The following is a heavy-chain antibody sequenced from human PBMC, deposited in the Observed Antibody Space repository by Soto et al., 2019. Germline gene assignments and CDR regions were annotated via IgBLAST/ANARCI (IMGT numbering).Heavy chain of an antibody. D-gene: IGHD3-10*01. CDR2: IYYSGST. CDR1: GGSISSYY. J-gene: IGHJ6*03. V-gene: IGHV4-59*08. CDR3: ARRGSTMVRGNYYYYMDV. Sequence: SETLSLTCTVSGGSISSYYWSWIRQPPGKGLEWIGYIYYSGSTNYNPSLKSRVTISVDTSKNQFSLKLSSVTAADTAVYYCARRGSTMVRGNYYYYMDVWGKGTTVTVSS.